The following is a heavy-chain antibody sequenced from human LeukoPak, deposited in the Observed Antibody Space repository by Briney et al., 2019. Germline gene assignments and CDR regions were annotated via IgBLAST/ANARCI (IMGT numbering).Heavy chain of an antibody. CDR1: GFTFSSYG. D-gene: IGHD3-22*01. CDR3: AKDSSYYDSSGYYS. CDR2: TSYDGSNK. Sequence: GGSLRLSCAASGFTFSSYGMHWVRQAPGKGLEWVAVTSYDGSNKYYADSVKGRFTISRDNSKNTLYLQMNSLRAEDTAVYYCAKDSSYYDSSGYYSGGQGTLVTVSS. J-gene: IGHJ4*02. V-gene: IGHV3-30*18.